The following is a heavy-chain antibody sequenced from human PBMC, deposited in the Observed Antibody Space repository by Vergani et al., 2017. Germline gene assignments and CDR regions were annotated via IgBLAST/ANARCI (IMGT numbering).Heavy chain of an antibody. J-gene: IGHJ1*01. V-gene: IGHV4-34*01. CDR2: INHSGST. CDR3: ARGRGLFLAARPSFQH. Sequence: QVQLQQWGAGLLKPSETLSLTCAVYGGSFSGYYWSWIRQPPGKGLEWIGEINHSGSTNYNPSLKRRVTISVDTSKNQFSLKLSSVTAADTAVYYCARGRGLFLAARPSFQHWGQGTLVTVSS. CDR1: GGSFSGYY. D-gene: IGHD6-6*01.